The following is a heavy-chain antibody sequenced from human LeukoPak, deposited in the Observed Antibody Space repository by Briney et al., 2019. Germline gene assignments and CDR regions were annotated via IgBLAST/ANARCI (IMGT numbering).Heavy chain of an antibody. Sequence: GRSLRLSCAASGFTFDDYAMHWVRQAPGKGLEWVSAISGSGGSTYYADSVKGRFTISRDNSKNTLYLQMNSLRAEDTAVYYCASWLPSLAPFDYWGQGTLVTVSS. D-gene: IGHD3-22*01. CDR3: ASWLPSLAPFDY. CDR1: GFTFDDYA. V-gene: IGHV3-23*01. CDR2: ISGSGGST. J-gene: IGHJ4*02.